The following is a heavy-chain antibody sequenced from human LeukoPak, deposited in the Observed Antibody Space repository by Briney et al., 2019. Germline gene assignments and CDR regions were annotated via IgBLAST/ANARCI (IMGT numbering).Heavy chain of an antibody. Sequence: GGSLRLSCAASGLSFSSSWMSWVRQAPGKGLGWVANIRQDGSETYYVDSVKGRFTISRDNADNSLYLQMNSLRAEDTAVYFCARIPRSVGYSYVNWGQGTLVTVSS. CDR2: IRQDGSET. D-gene: IGHD5-12*01. V-gene: IGHV3-7*05. J-gene: IGHJ4*02. CDR3: ARIPRSVGYSYVN. CDR1: GLSFSSSW.